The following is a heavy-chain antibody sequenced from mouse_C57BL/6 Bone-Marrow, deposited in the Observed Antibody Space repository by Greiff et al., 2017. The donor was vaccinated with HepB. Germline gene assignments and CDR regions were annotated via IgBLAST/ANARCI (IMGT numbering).Heavy chain of an antibody. D-gene: IGHD1-1*01. CDR1: GYTFTSYG. J-gene: IGHJ2*01. V-gene: IGHV1-81*01. CDR3: ARLGLNATVVERDLDY. CDR2: IYPRSGNT. Sequence: QVHVKQSGAELARPGASVKLSCKASGYTFTSYGISWVKQRTGQGLEWIGEIYPRSGNTYYNEKFKGKATLTADKSSSTAYMELRSLTTEDSAVYFWARLGLNATVVERDLDYWGKGTTLTVSS.